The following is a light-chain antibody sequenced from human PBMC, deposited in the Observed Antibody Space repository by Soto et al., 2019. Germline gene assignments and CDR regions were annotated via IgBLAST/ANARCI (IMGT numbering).Light chain of an antibody. CDR2: EVS. CDR1: TSDVGGYNY. CDR3: SSYTRSNTFVL. V-gene: IGLV2-14*01. Sequence: QSVLTQPASVSGSPGQSITISCIGTTSDVGGYNYVSWYQQHPGKAPKLVIYEVSYRPSGISNRFSGSKSGNTASLTISGLQAEDEADYFCSSYTRSNTFVLFGGGTQLTVL. J-gene: IGLJ2*01.